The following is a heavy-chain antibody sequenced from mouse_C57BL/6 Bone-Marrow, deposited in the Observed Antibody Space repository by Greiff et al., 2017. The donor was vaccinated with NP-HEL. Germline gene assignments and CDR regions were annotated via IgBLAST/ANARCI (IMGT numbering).Heavy chain of an antibody. Sequence: QVQLKESGPGILQSSQTLSLTCSFSGFSLRTSGLGVSWIRQPSGKGLEWLAPIYLDDDKRYNPSLKSRLTISKDTSRNQVFLKITSVDTADTATYYCALYSNHWYFDVWGTGTTVTVSS. CDR1: GFSLRTSGLG. CDR3: ALYSNHWYFDV. CDR2: IYLDDDK. D-gene: IGHD2-5*01. V-gene: IGHV8-12*01. J-gene: IGHJ1*03.